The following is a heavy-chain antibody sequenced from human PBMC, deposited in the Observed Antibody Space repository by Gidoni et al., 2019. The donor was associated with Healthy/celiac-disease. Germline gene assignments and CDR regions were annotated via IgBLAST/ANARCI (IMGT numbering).Heavy chain of an antibody. D-gene: IGHD6-13*01. CDR2: ISAYNGNT. CDR1: GYTFTSHG. Sequence: QVQLVQSGAEGQKPGASVKVSCNASGYTFTSHGIRWVRQAPGQGLEWMGWISAYNGNTNYAEKLQGRVTMATDTSTSTAYMELRSLRSDDTAVYYCARGWTSSSWYDAGYWGQGTLVTVSS. J-gene: IGHJ4*02. V-gene: IGHV1-18*01. CDR3: ARGWTSSSWYDAGY.